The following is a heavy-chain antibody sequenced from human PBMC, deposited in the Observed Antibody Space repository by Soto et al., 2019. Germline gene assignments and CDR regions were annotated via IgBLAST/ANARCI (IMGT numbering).Heavy chain of an antibody. J-gene: IGHJ5*02. CDR2: SHYSGTS. CDR1: GGSIRVQSYY. V-gene: IGHV4-39*01. CDR3: TRRYNWNDYYFDP. D-gene: IGHD1-20*01. Sequence: SETLSLTCTVSGGSIRVQSYYWTWIRQTPGKGLEWVGSSHYSGTSYFNPALEGRVTISVDTSTNQFSLRLTSVTAADTAVYYCTRRYNWNDYYFDPWGQGTLVTVSS.